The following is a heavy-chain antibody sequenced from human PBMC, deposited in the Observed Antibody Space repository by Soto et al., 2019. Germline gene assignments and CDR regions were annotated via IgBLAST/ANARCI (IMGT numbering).Heavy chain of an antibody. D-gene: IGHD3-10*01. CDR2: IYYSGST. CDR3: ARHGTTTYSSGSYPWWFDP. Sequence: SETLSLTCTVSGGSISSSSYYWGWIRQPPGKGLEWIGSIYYSGSTYYNPSLKSRVTISVDTSKNQFSLKLSSVTAADTAVYYCARHGTTTYSSGSYPWWFDPWGQGTLVTVSS. CDR1: GGSISSSSYY. V-gene: IGHV4-39*01. J-gene: IGHJ5*02.